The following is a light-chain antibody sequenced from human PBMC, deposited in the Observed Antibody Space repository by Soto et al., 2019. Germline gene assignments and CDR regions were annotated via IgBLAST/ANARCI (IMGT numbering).Light chain of an antibody. CDR1: TGAVTSGHY. J-gene: IGLJ3*02. CDR2: ETS. V-gene: IGLV7-46*01. CDR3: LLSYSNSRRV. Sequence: QPVVTQEPSLTVSPGGTVTLTCGSSTGAVTSGHYPYWFQQKPGQAPRTLIFETSNKHSWTPARFSGSLLGGKAALTLSGAQPEDEAEYYCLLSYSNSRRVFGGGTKVTVL.